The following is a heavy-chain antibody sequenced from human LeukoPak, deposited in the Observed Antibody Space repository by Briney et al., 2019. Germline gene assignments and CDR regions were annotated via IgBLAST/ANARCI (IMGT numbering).Heavy chain of an antibody. V-gene: IGHV4-59*08. CDR1: GGSISSYY. CDR2: IYYSGST. Sequence: SETLSLTCTVSGGSISSYYWSWIRQPPGKGLEWIGYIYYSGSTNYNPSLKSRVTISVDTSKNQSSLKLSSVTAADTAVYYCARMGSRYSSSPPDYYYYYYGMDVWGQGTTVTVSS. J-gene: IGHJ6*02. CDR3: ARMGSRYSSSPPDYYYYYYGMDV. D-gene: IGHD6-13*01.